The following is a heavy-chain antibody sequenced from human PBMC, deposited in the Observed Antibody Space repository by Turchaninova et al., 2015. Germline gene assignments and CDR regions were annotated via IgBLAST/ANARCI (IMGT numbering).Heavy chain of an antibody. CDR2: LKAKGSGTTI. J-gene: IGHJ3*02. V-gene: IGHV3-15*01. D-gene: IGHD3-10*01. Sequence: EVQLVESGGGLVQPGGSLRLSCTASGIPFINAWVTWVRLAPGKGLGWVGRLKAKGSGTTIDNATPVKCRVTISRDDSKNTVYLQMNSLKIEDTAVYYCITASINSNFDDGFDIWGQGTMVTVSS. CDR1: GIPFINAW. CDR3: ITASINSNFDDGFDI.